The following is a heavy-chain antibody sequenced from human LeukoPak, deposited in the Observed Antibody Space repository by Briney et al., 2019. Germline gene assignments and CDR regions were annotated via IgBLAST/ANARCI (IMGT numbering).Heavy chain of an antibody. CDR3: ARMYSGTYGGIDY. V-gene: IGHV4-4*07. CDR2: IYSTGST. J-gene: IGHJ4*02. CDR1: GGSISSYY. Sequence: SETLSLTCTVSGGSISSYYWSWIRQPAGKGLEWIGRIYSTGSTNYNPSLRSRVTMSVNTSKNQFSLTLSSVTAADTAVYYCARMYSGTYGGIDYWGQGTLVTVSS. D-gene: IGHD1-26*01.